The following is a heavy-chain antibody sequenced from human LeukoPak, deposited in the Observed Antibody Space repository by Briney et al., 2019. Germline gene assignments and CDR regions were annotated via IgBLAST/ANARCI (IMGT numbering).Heavy chain of an antibody. CDR3: ARADSGYDWYFDY. J-gene: IGHJ4*02. CDR1: GFMFSTYE. D-gene: IGHD5-12*01. Sequence: GGSLRLSCAASGFMFSTYEMNWVRQAPGKGLEWLSYISYNARSIYYADSVKGRFTISIDNAKNSLYMQMNSLRAEDTAVYYCARADSGYDWYFDYWGQGTLVTVSS. CDR2: ISYNARSI. V-gene: IGHV3-48*03.